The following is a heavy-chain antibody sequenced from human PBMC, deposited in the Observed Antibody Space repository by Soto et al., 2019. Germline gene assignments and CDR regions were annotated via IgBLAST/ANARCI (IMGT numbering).Heavy chain of an antibody. CDR2: ISYDGSNK. V-gene: IGHV3-30*03. CDR3: AVGYCSSTSCYAPRLYYYGMDV. Sequence: GSLRLSCAASGFTFSSYGMHWVRQAPGKGLEWVAVISYDGSNKYYADSVKGRFTISRDNSKNTLYLQMNSLRAEDTAVYYCAVGYCSSTSCYAPRLYYYGMDVWGQGTTVTVSS. D-gene: IGHD2-2*01. J-gene: IGHJ6*02. CDR1: GFTFSSYG.